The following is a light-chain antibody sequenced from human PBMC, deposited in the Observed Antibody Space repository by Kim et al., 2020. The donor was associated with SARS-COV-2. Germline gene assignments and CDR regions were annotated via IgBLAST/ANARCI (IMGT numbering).Light chain of an antibody. CDR3: QQLNSYPLT. J-gene: IGKJ4*01. CDR2: AAS. CDR1: QGISSF. V-gene: IGKV1-9*01. Sequence: IQLTQSPSSLSASVGDRVTITCRASQGISSFLAWYQQRPGKAPTLLIYAASTLQSGVPSRFSGSGSGTDFYLTISGLQPGDFATYYCQQLNSYPLTFRGGTKVDI.